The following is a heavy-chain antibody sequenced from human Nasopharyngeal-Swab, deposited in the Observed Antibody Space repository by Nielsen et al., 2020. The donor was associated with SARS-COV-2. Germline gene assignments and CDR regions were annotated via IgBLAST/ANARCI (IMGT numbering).Heavy chain of an antibody. CDR3: AKKGEPYCGGDCYKSALDY. CDR1: GFTFSSYG. J-gene: IGHJ4*02. Sequence: GESLKISCAASGFTFSSYGMHWVRQAPGKGLEWVAVIWYDGSNKYYADSVKGRFTISRDNSKNTLYLQMNSLRAEDTAAYYCAKKGEPYCGGDCYKSALDYWGQGTLVTVSS. D-gene: IGHD2-21*02. V-gene: IGHV3-30*02. CDR2: IWYDGSNK.